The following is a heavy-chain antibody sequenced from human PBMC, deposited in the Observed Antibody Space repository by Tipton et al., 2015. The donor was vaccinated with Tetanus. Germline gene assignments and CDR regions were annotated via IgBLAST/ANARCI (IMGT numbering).Heavy chain of an antibody. J-gene: IGHJ4*02. CDR2: IYYSGST. V-gene: IGHV4-39*01. Sequence: TLSLTCTVSGGSISSSSYYWGWIRQPPGKGLEWIGSIYYSGSTYYNPSLKSRVTISVDTSKNQFSLKLSSVTAADTAVYYCARHITRKGPYDSSGYRDYWGQGTLVTVSS. CDR3: ARHITRKGPYDSSGYRDY. D-gene: IGHD3-22*01. CDR1: GGSISSSSYY.